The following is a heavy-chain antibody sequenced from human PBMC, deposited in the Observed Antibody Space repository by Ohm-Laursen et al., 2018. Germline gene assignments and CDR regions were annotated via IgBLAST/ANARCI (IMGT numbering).Heavy chain of an antibody. CDR1: GFTFRTFG. J-gene: IGHJ2*01. Sequence: SLRLSCTASGFTFRTFGMNWVRQAPGKGLVWVSRINSDGSSTSYADSVKGRFTISRDNAKNTLYLQMNSLRAEDTAVYYCARDNGDYAYWYFDLWGRGTLVTVSS. CDR3: ARDNGDYAYWYFDL. CDR2: INSDGSST. V-gene: IGHV3-74*01. D-gene: IGHD4-17*01.